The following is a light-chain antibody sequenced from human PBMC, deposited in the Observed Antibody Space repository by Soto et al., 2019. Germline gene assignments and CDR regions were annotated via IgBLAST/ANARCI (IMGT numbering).Light chain of an antibody. CDR2: ETT. CDR3: CSYAGSSTWV. Sequence: QSVLTQPASVSGSPGQSITISCTGTSTDVGRYDFVSWYQQYPGKAPKLMLHETTKRPSGVSDRFSGSKSGDTASLTISGLQAEDEADYFCCSYAGSSTWVFGGGTKLTVL. J-gene: IGLJ3*02. V-gene: IGLV2-23*01. CDR1: STDVGRYDF.